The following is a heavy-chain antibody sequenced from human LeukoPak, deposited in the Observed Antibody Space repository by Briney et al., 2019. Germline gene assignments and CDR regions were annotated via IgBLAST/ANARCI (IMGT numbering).Heavy chain of an antibody. CDR3: ARGPYYSDSITYSFDY. Sequence: SETLSLTCAVYGGSFSGYYWSWIRQPPGKGLEWIGEINHSGSTNYNPSLKSRVTISVDTSKNQFSLKLSSVTAADTAVYYCARGPYYSDSITYSFDYWGQGALVTVSS. CDR1: GGSFSGYY. V-gene: IGHV4-34*01. J-gene: IGHJ4*02. D-gene: IGHD3-22*01. CDR2: INHSGST.